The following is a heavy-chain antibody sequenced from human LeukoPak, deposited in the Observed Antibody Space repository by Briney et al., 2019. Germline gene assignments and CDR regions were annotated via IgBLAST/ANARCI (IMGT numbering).Heavy chain of an antibody. CDR1: GGPISSGSYY. CDR3: VESIRPVDSNSWYLHFDY. V-gene: IGHV4-61*02. D-gene: IGHD6-13*01. Sequence: SETLSLTCTVSGGPISSGSYYWSWIRQPAGKGLEWIGRIYTSGSTNYNPSLKSRVTISVDTSKNQFSLKLSSVTAADTAVYYCVESIRPVDSNSWYLHFDYWGQGTLVTVSS. J-gene: IGHJ4*02. CDR2: IYTSGST.